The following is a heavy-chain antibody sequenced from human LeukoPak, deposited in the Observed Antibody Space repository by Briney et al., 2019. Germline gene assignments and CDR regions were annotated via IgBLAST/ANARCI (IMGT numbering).Heavy chain of an antibody. Sequence: ASVKVSCKASGYTFTSYGISWVRQAPGQGLEWMGWISAYNGNTNYAQKLQGRVTMTTDTSTSTAYMELRSLRSDDTAVYYCARVYSPTVTTGVDYWGQGPLATVSS. CDR3: ARVYSPTVTTGVDY. D-gene: IGHD4-17*01. CDR2: ISAYNGNT. V-gene: IGHV1-18*01. CDR1: GYTFTSYG. J-gene: IGHJ4*02.